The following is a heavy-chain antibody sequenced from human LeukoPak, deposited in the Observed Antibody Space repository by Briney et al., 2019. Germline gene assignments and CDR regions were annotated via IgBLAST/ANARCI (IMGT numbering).Heavy chain of an antibody. CDR2: ISWAGGST. CDR1: GFTFDDYA. Sequence: PGGSLRLSCAASGFTFDDYAMHWVRQTPGKGLEWVSLISWAGGSTYYADSVKGRFTISRDNSKNSLYLQMNSLRTEDTALYYRAEDIGGSYYGSGINFSAGYWGQGTLVTVSS. V-gene: IGHV3-43*02. J-gene: IGHJ4*02. D-gene: IGHD3-10*01. CDR3: AEDIGGSYYGSGINFSAGY.